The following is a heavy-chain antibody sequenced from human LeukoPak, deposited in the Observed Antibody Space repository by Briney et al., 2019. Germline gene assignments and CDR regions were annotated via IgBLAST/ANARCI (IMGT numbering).Heavy chain of an antibody. CDR2: IYYSGRT. CDR1: GGSISSGDYY. CDR3: ARDLYDDNRCFDF. J-gene: IGHJ4*02. Sequence: SQTLSLTCTVSGGSISSGDYYWSWIRQPPGKGLEWIGYIYYSGRTYYNPSLKSRPTISVDTSKNQFSLKLSSVTAADTAVYYCARDLYDDNRCFDFWGQGILVTVSS. D-gene: IGHD1-14*01. V-gene: IGHV4-30-4*01.